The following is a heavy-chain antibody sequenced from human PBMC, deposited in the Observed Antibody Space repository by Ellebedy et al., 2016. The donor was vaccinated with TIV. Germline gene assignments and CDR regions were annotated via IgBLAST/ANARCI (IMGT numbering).Heavy chain of an antibody. V-gene: IGHV4-39*07. CDR1: GGSDSSRNYC. D-gene: IGHD1-1*01. Sequence: MPSETLSLTCSVSGGSDSSRNYCWAWIRQPPGKGLEWIGSIFYSGTTYYNSSLRSRVTISIDTSKKQFSLKLTSVTAADTGVYYCASDDNSVGGNWWGQGSLVTVSS. CDR3: ASDDNSVGGNW. J-gene: IGHJ1*01. CDR2: IFYSGTT.